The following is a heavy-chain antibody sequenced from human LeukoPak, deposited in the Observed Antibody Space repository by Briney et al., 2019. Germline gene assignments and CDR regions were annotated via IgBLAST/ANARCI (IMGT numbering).Heavy chain of an antibody. CDR3: VSTYYYDSGGSPDY. CDR2: IIPIFGTA. CDR1: GYTFTSHA. V-gene: IGHV1-69*06. J-gene: IGHJ4*02. Sequence: SVKVSCKASGYTFTSHAITWVRQAPGEGLEWMGRIIPIFGTANYAQKFQGTVTITADKSTSTTYLELSSLRSEDTAMYYCVSTYYYDSGGSPDYWGQGTLAIVSS. D-gene: IGHD3-22*01.